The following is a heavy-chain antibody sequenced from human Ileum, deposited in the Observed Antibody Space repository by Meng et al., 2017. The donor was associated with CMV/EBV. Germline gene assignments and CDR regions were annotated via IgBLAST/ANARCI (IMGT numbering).Heavy chain of an antibody. CDR3: ARGKPNLVGATGFDH. J-gene: IGHJ4*02. CDR1: GYNFRDYG. CDR2: IRGDNGNT. V-gene: IGHV1-18*01. D-gene: IGHD1-26*01. Sequence: VRVGGEVKKTGDSVEGYCKASGYNFRDYGVTWVRQVPGQGLEWMGWIRGDNGNTNYAQKFQGRVTMTTDTFTRTAYMQLRTLRSDDSAMYYCARGKPNLVGATGFDHWGQGTLVTVSS.